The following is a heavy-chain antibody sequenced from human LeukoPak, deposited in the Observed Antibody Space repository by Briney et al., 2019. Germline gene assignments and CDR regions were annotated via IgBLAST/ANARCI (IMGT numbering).Heavy chain of an antibody. CDR3: ARERFHGSGAPKYDY. J-gene: IGHJ4*02. Sequence: GGSLRLSCAASGFTFSSYAMNWVRQAPGKGLEWVSAITGSGGRTYYADSVKGRFTVSRDNAKNSLYLQMNSLRVDDTSVYYCARERFHGSGAPKYDYWGRGTLVTVSS. CDR1: GFTFSSYA. D-gene: IGHD3-10*01. CDR2: ITGSGGRT. V-gene: IGHV3-23*01.